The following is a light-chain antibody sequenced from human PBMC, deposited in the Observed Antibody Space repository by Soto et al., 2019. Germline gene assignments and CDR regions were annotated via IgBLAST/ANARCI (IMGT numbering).Light chain of an antibody. CDR1: RSISNW. CDR3: QQYDTCWT. Sequence: DIQMTQSPSTLSAFVGDRVTITCRASRSISNWLAWYQQKPGKAPRLLIYRASTLASGVPSRFSGSGSGTDFTLTISSLQPDDFATYFCQQYDTCWTFGKGTKVDIK. CDR2: RAS. J-gene: IGKJ1*01. V-gene: IGKV1-5*01.